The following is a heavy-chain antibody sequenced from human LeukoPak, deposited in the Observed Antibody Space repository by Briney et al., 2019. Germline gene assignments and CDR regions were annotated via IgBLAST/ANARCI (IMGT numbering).Heavy chain of an antibody. Sequence: ASVKVPCKASGYTFTSYYMHWVRQAPGQGLEWIGIINPSGGSTSYAQKFQGRVTMARDMSTSTVYMELSSLRSEDTAVYYCARAQYDILTGYRNYYYYYYMDVWGKGTTDTVSS. D-gene: IGHD3-9*01. V-gene: IGHV1-46*01. CDR1: GYTFTSYY. CDR3: ARAQYDILTGYRNYYYYYYMDV. CDR2: INPSGGST. J-gene: IGHJ6*03.